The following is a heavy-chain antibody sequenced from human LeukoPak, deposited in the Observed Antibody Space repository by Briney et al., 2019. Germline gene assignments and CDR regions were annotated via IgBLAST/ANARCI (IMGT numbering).Heavy chain of an antibody. V-gene: IGHV4-31*03. CDR2: IYYSGST. CDR3: ASSSIVVVPAAIWNWFDP. J-gene: IGHJ5*02. CDR1: GGSISSGGYY. Sequence: SETLSLTCTVSGGSISSGGYYWSWIRQHPGKGLEWIGYIYYSGSTYYNPSLKSRVTISVDTSKNQFSLKLSSVTAADTAVYYCASSSIVVVPAAIWNWFDPWGQGTLVAVSS. D-gene: IGHD2-2*02.